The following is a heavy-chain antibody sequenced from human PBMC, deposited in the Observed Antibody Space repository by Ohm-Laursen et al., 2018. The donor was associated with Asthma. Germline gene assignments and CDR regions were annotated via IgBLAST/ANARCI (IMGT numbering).Heavy chain of an antibody. CDR3: ARDLEAYCGGDCHGEYYYYYGMDV. CDR1: GGTFSSYA. Sequence: GASVKVSCKASGGTFSSYAISWVRQAPGQGLEWMGGIIPIFGTANYAQKFQGRVTITADESTSTAYMELSSLRSEDTAVYYCARDLEAYCGGDCHGEYYYYYGMDVWGQGTTVTVSS. J-gene: IGHJ6*02. D-gene: IGHD2-21*01. V-gene: IGHV1-69*13. CDR2: IIPIFGTA.